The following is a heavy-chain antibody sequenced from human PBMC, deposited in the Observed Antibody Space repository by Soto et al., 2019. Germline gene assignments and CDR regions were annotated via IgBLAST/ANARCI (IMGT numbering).Heavy chain of an antibody. D-gene: IGHD3-9*01. CDR1: GFTFSSYA. V-gene: IGHV3-23*01. Sequence: RLPCAASGFTFSSYAMSWVRQAPGQGLEWVSAISGSGGSTYYADSVKGRFTISRDNSKNTLYLQMNSLRAEDTAVYYCAKGYYDLLTGYITKLDYWGQGTLVTVSS. J-gene: IGHJ4*02. CDR3: AKGYYDLLTGYITKLDY. CDR2: ISGSGGST.